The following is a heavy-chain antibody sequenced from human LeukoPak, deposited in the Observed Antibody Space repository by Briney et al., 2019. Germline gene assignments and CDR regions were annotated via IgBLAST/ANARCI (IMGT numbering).Heavy chain of an antibody. CDR1: GFTFSNYE. CDR3: AQIYTYGSSQFDY. V-gene: IGHV3-48*03. D-gene: IGHD5-18*01. J-gene: IGHJ4*02. CDR2: ISSSGSTI. Sequence: GGSLRLSCAASGFTFSNYEVNWVRQAPGKGLEWVSYISSSGSTIYYADSVKGRFTISRDNAKNSLYLQMNSLRAEDTAVYYCAQIYTYGSSQFDYWGQGTLVTVSS.